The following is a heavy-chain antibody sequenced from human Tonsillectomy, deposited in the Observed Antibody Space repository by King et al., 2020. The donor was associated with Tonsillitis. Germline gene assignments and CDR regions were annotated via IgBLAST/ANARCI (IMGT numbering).Heavy chain of an antibody. D-gene: IGHD2-21*01. CDR1: GYTFTNYD. CDR2: MNPNSRNT. CDR3: ARSPTNYGGNSFDY. J-gene: IGHJ4*02. V-gene: IGHV1-8*01. Sequence: QLVQSGAEVKKPGASVKVSCKTSGYTFTNYDINWVRQAPGQGLQWVGWMNPNSRNTGYAQKFQGRVTMTWNTSITTAYMERSSLRSDDTAVFYCARSPTNYGGNSFDYWGQGTLVTVSS.